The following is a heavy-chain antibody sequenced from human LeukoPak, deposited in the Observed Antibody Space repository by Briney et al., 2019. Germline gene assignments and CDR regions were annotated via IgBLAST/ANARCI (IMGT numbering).Heavy chain of an antibody. J-gene: IGHJ5*02. V-gene: IGHV4-34*01. CDR2: INHSGSI. CDR3: ARERIVGATHNWFDP. Sequence: SETLSLTCAVYGGSFSGYYWSWIRQPPGKGLEWIGEINHSGSINYSPSLKSRVTISVDTSKNQFSLKLSSVTAADTAVYYCARERIVGATHNWFDPWGQGTLVTVSS. CDR1: GGSFSGYY. D-gene: IGHD1-26*01.